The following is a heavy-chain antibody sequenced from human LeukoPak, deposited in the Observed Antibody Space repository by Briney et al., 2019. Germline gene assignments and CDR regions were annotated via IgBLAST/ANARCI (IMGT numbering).Heavy chain of an antibody. CDR2: IYYSGST. Sequence: SETLSLTCTVSGVSISSSSYYWGWIRQPPGKGLEWIGSIYYSGSTYYNPSLKSRVTISVDTSKNQFSLKLSSVTAADTAVYYCARVFDYGDYVMDYWGQGTLVTVSS. V-gene: IGHV4-39*07. J-gene: IGHJ4*02. CDR1: GVSISSSSYY. D-gene: IGHD4-17*01. CDR3: ARVFDYGDYVMDY.